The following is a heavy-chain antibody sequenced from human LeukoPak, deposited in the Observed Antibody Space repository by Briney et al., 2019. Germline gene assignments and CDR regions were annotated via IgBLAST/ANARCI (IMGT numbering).Heavy chain of an antibody. CDR1: EYTFTSSD. J-gene: IGHJ3*02. Sequence: ASVKVSCKAPEYTFTSSDINWVRQASGQGLEWMGWISPYSGDTGYAQKFQGRVTITRNTSISTAYMELSSLRSEDTAVYYCARAFDIVVVPAARLGAFDIWGQGTMVTVSS. CDR3: ARAFDIVVVPAARLGAFDI. CDR2: ISPYSGDT. D-gene: IGHD2-2*01. V-gene: IGHV1-8*03.